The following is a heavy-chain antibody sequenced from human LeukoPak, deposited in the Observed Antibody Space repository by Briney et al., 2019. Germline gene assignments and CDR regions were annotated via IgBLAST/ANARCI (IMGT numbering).Heavy chain of an antibody. CDR2: INHSGST. Sequence: SETLSLTCAVYGGSFSGYYWSWIRQPPGKGLEWIGEINHSGSTNYNPSLKSRVTISVDTSKNQFSLKLSSVTAADTAVYYCAREGYNALGYWGQGTLVTLSS. J-gene: IGHJ4*02. CDR1: GGSFSGYY. V-gene: IGHV4-34*01. D-gene: IGHD5-24*01. CDR3: AREGYNALGY.